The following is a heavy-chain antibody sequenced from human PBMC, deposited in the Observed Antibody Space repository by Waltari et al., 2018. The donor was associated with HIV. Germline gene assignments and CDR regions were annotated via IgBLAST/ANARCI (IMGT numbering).Heavy chain of an antibody. V-gene: IGHV7-4-1*02. D-gene: IGHD6-19*01. CDR1: GYTFNTYA. Sequence: QGQLVQSGSELKNPGASVKVSCKASGYTFNTYAMNWIRQAPGQGLEWMGWSNTNIRKTTYAQGFTGRFVFPLDTSVSTTDLPISSLKAEDTAVYYCARGPSPRGTSRWFYFDYWGQGTLVTVSS. CDR2: SNTNIRKT. J-gene: IGHJ4*02. CDR3: ARGPSPRGTSRWFYFDY.